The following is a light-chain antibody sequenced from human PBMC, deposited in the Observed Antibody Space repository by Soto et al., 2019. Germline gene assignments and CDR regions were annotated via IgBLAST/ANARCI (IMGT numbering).Light chain of an antibody. CDR1: SSDIGVYDY. V-gene: IGLV2-8*01. J-gene: IGLJ2*01. CDR2: DVT. Sequence: QSALTQPPSASGSPGQSVTISCTGTSSDIGVYDYVSWYQRHPGKAPKLVIYDVTKRPSGVPDRFSGSKSGNTASLTVSGLQAEDEADYYCCSYAGRSTWDVVFGGGTKLTVL. CDR3: CSYAGRSTWDVV.